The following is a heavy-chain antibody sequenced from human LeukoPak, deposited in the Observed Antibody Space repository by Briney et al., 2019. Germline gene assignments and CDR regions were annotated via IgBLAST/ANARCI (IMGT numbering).Heavy chain of an antibody. Sequence: KPSETLSLTCTVSGGSISSYYWSWTRQPPGKGLEWIGYIYYSGSTNYNPSLKSRVTISVDTSKNQFSLKLSSVTAADTAVYYCARDSLEYLGYMDVCGKGTTVTVSS. CDR3: ARDSLEYLGYMDV. CDR2: IYYSGST. D-gene: IGHD2-2*02. J-gene: IGHJ6*03. CDR1: GGSISSYY. V-gene: IGHV4-59*01.